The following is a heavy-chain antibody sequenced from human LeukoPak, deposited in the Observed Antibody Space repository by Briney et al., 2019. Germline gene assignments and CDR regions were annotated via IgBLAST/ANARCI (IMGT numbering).Heavy chain of an antibody. CDR3: ARGEIAAAQSSAYYYYYYMDV. CDR2: ISGRGGSR. D-gene: IGHD6-13*01. J-gene: IGHJ6*03. CDR1: GFTFSSYA. V-gene: IGHV3-23*01. Sequence: PGGSLRLSCAASGFTFSSYAMNWVRQAPGKGLEWVSAISGRGGSRYYADSVKGRFTISRDNSKNTLYLQMNSLRAEDTAVYYCARGEIAAAQSSAYYYYYYMDVWGKGTTVTISS.